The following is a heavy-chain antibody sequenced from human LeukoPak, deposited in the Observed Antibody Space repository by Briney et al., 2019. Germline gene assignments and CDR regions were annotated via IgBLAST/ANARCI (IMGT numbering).Heavy chain of an antibody. CDR3: ARHYDFWNGYSHLDY. CDR2: IYPGDSDT. V-gene: IGHV5-51*01. J-gene: IGHJ4*02. D-gene: IGHD3-3*01. Sequence: GESLKISCKGSGYSFLSYWIGWGRQMPGEGLEWMGVIYPGDSDTRYSPSFQGQVTSSVDKSISTAYLQWSSLKASDTAMYYCARHYDFWNGYSHLDYWGQGTLVTVSS. CDR1: GYSFLSYW.